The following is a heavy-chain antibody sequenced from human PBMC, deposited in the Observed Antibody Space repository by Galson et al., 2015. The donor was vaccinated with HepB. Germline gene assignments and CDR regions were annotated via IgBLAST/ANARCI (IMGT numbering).Heavy chain of an antibody. CDR1: RGSIRSGHYY. V-gene: IGHV4-30-4*01. J-gene: IGHJ4*02. CDR3: ARSMGDSVWGNYRPTYSFDY. D-gene: IGHD3-16*02. Sequence: LSLTCTVSRGSIRSGHYYWTWIRQPPGKGLEWIGYFYSSGNTYYNPSLRSRVSVSVDTSKNRFSLRLSSVTAADTAVYYCARSMGDSVWGNYRPTYSFDYWSQGTLVTVSS. CDR2: FYSSGNT.